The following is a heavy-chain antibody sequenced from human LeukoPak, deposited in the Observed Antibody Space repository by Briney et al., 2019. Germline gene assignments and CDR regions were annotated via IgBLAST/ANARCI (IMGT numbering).Heavy chain of an antibody. D-gene: IGHD4/OR15-4a*01. CDR2: ISAYNGNT. Sequence: ASVKVSCKAPGYTFTSYGISWVRQAPGQGLEWMGWISAYNGNTNYAQKLQGRVTMTTDTSTSTAYMELRSLRSDDTAVYYCARDSLHRPKGAYYGMDVWGQGTTVTVSS. CDR3: ARDSLHRPKGAYYGMDV. J-gene: IGHJ6*02. V-gene: IGHV1-18*01. CDR1: GYTFTSYG.